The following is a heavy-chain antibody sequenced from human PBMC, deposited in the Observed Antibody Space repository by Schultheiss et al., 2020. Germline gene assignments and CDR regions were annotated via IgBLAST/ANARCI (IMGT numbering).Heavy chain of an antibody. J-gene: IGHJ4*02. V-gene: IGHV3-7*01. CDR3: ASHLITTRGLDY. D-gene: IGHD4-11*01. CDR1: GFTFSSYG. Sequence: GGSLRLSCAASGFTFSSYGMHWVRQAPGKGLEWVANIKQDGSEKYYVDSVKGRFTISRDNAKNSLYLQMNSLRAEDTSVYYCASHLITTRGLDYWGQGTLVTVSS. CDR2: IKQDGSEK.